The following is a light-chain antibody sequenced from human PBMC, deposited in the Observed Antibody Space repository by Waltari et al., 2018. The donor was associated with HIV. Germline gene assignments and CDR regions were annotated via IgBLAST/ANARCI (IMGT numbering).Light chain of an antibody. CDR3: CSYAGGYTLV. CDR2: DVT. V-gene: IGLV2-11*01. Sequence: QSALTQPRSVSGSPGQSVTISCTGTSSDVGGYNYVSWYQQHPGKAPKLMIYDVTKRPPGVPDRFFGSKSGNTASLTISGLQAEDEADYFCCSYAGGYTLVFGGGTKLTVL. J-gene: IGLJ3*02. CDR1: SSDVGGYNY.